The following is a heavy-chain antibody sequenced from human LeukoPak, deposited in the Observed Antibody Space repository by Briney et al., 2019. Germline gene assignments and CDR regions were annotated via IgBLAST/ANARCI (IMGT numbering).Heavy chain of an antibody. CDR3: AREGYYDSSGYSPYAFDI. Sequence: GGSLRLSCAVSGITLSNYGMSWVRKAPGKGLEWVAGMSGSGGGTNYADSVKGRFTVSRDNSKNTLYLQMKSLRSDDTAVYYCAREGYYDSSGYSPYAFDIWGQGTMVTVSS. D-gene: IGHD3-22*01. CDR2: MSGSGGGT. J-gene: IGHJ3*02. CDR1: GITLSNYG. V-gene: IGHV3-23*01.